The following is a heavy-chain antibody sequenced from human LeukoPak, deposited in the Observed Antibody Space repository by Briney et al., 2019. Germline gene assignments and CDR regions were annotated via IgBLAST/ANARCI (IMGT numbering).Heavy chain of an antibody. CDR1: GGPISSSSYY. Sequence: ASETLSLTCSVSGGPISSSSYYWGWIRQPPGKGREWIGSIYYSGSTYYNPSLNSRVTITVDTSKNQFSLKLSSVTAADTAVYYCASEASCFDYWGKGTLVTVSS. V-gene: IGHV4-39*01. CDR3: ASEASCFDY. CDR2: IYYSGST. J-gene: IGHJ4*02.